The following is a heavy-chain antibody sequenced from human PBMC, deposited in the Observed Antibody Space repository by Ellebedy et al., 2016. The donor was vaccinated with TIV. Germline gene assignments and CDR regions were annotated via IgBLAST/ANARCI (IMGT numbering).Heavy chain of an antibody. J-gene: IGHJ4*02. CDR1: GFTFSSYW. CDR3: ARGSQYCGGDCYADY. V-gene: IGHV3-74*01. CDR2: INGDGSHT. Sequence: GGSLRLSCAASGFTFSSYWVHWVRQAPGKGLVWVSPINGDGSHTSYADSVKGRFTISRDNAKNTLYLQMNSLRAEDTAVYYCARGSQYCGGDCYADYWGQGTLVTVSS. D-gene: IGHD2-21*02.